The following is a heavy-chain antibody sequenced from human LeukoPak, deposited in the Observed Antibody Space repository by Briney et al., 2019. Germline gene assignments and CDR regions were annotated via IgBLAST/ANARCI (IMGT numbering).Heavy chain of an antibody. V-gene: IGHV3-21*01. CDR3: AELGITMIGGV. J-gene: IGHJ6*04. CDR1: GLTFSSYS. D-gene: IGHD3-10*02. CDR2: ISSSSSYI. Sequence: GGSLRLSCAASGLTFSSYSMNWVRQAPGKGLEWVSSISSSSSYIYYADSVKGRFTISRDNAKNSLYLQMNSLRAEDTAVYYCAELGITMIGGVWGKGTTVTISP.